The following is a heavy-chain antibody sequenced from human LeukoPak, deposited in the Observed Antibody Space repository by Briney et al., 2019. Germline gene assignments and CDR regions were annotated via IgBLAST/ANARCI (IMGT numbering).Heavy chain of an antibody. D-gene: IGHD6-6*01. CDR2: IYYSGST. CDR1: GGSISSYY. Sequence: TETLSLTCTVSGGSISSYYWSWIRQPPGKGLEWIGYIYYSGSTNYNHSLKSRVTISVDTSKNQYSLKLSSVPAADTAVYCCARGYSSSPINWFDPWGQGTLVTVSS. V-gene: IGHV4-59*01. J-gene: IGHJ5*02. CDR3: ARGYSSSPINWFDP.